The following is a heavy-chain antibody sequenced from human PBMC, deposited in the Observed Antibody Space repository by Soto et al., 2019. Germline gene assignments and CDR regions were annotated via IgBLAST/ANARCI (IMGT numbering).Heavy chain of an antibody. V-gene: IGHV3-7*01. D-gene: IGHD2-15*01. Sequence: GGSLRLSCAASGFTFSSYWMSWVRQAPGKGLEWVANIKQDGSEKYYVDSVKGRFTISRDNAKNSLYLQMNSLRAEDTAVYYCARGYCSGGSCYNFDYWGQGTLVTVSS. CDR2: IKQDGSEK. CDR3: ARGYCSGGSCYNFDY. CDR1: GFTFSSYW. J-gene: IGHJ4*02.